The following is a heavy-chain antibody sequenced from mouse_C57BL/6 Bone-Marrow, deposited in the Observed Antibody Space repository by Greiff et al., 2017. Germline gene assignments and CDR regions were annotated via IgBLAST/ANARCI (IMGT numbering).Heavy chain of an antibody. V-gene: IGHV1-64*01. J-gene: IGHJ4*01. CDR3: ASSGMDY. Sequence: VQLQQPGAELVKPGASVKLSCKASGYTFTSYGMHWVRQRPGKGLEWLGMIHANSGSTNYNEKIKSKATLTVDKSTSTAYMQISRLTSEDSAVYYCASSGMDYWGQGTSVTVSS. CDR2: IHANSGST. CDR1: GYTFTSYG.